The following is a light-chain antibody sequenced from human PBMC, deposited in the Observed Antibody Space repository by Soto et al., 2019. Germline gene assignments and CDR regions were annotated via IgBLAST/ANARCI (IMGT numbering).Light chain of an antibody. J-gene: IGKJ1*01. Sequence: DIQMTQSPSTLPASVGDRVTITCRASQYISTHLSWYHQKPGKAPKLLIYAASSLQSGVPSRFSGSASGTDFTLTVSSLQPEDFATYYCQQNYSSPITFGQGTKVDIK. CDR2: AAS. V-gene: IGKV1-39*01. CDR3: QQNYSSPIT. CDR1: QYISTH.